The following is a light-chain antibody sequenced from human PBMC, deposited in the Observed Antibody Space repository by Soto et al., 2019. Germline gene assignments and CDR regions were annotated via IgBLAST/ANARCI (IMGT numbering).Light chain of an antibody. CDR3: QQTFLPPLT. J-gene: IGKJ4*01. CDR1: QTIISY. Sequence: DINITQSPSSLSAAVGDRVTITCRTSQTIISYLNWFQQKSGEAPRLLIYDASNLRSGVSSRFSGSTSGTEFTLTISDLRPEDVATYFCQQTFLPPLTFGGGTRVDI. V-gene: IGKV1-39*01. CDR2: DAS.